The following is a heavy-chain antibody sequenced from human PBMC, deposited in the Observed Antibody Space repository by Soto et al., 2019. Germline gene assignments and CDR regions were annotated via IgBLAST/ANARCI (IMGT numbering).Heavy chain of an antibody. Sequence: QVQLVQSGAEVKKPGSSVKVSCKASGGTFSSYAISWVRQAPGQGLEWMGVIIPIFGTANYAQKFQGIVTITAEESTSTAYMELSSLRSEDTAVYYFAEWSDIVVVLSATKCYYYYGLDGRCQGST. CDR2: IIPIFGTA. V-gene: IGHV1-69*01. CDR3: AEWSDIVVVLSATKCYYYYGLDG. J-gene: IGHJ6*02. CDR1: GGTFSSYA. D-gene: IGHD2-15*01.